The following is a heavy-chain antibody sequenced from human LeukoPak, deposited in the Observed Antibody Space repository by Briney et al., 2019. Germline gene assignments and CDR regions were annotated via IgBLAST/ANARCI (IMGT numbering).Heavy chain of an antibody. CDR1: GGSFSGYY. CDR3: ARAQRKDYYDSSGYHQYFDY. D-gene: IGHD3-22*01. V-gene: IGHV4-34*01. CDR2: INHSGST. J-gene: IGHJ4*02. Sequence: SETLSLTCAVYGGSFSGYYWSWIHQPPGKGLEWIGEINHSGSTKYIPSLKSRVSISVDTSKSQFSLKLSSVTAADTAVYYCARAQRKDYYDSSGYHQYFDYWGQGTLVTVSS.